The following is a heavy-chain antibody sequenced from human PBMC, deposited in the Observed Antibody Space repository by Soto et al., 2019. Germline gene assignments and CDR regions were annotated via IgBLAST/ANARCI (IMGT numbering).Heavy chain of an antibody. Sequence: GESLKSSCKGSGYSFTSYWMGWVRQMHGKGLEWMGIIYPDDSDTRYSPSFQGQVTISADKSISTAYLQWSGLKASDSAMYYCARFHYGLAYFGMDVWGQGTTVTVSS. J-gene: IGHJ6*02. D-gene: IGHD3-10*01. CDR1: GYSFTSYW. V-gene: IGHV5-51*01. CDR2: IYPDDSDT. CDR3: ARFHYGLAYFGMDV.